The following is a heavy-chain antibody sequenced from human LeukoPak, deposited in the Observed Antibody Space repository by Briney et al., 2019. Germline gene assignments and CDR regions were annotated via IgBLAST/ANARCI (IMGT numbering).Heavy chain of an antibody. CDR3: AKTYSSSPYYFDY. Sequence: GGSLRLSCAASGVTFTSYGVSWVRQAPGKGLEWVSTISSSGGNTFYADSVKGRFTISRDNSKNTLYLQMNSLRAEDTAVYYCAKTYSSSPYYFDYWGQETLVTVSS. J-gene: IGHJ4*02. CDR2: ISSSGGNT. CDR1: GVTFTSYG. V-gene: IGHV3-23*01. D-gene: IGHD6-6*01.